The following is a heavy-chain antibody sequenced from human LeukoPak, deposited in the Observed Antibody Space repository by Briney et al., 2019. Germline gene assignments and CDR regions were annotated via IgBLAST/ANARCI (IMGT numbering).Heavy chain of an antibody. CDR3: ARHDTAMATGYGMDV. Sequence: PGGSLRLSCAASGFTFSSYGMHWVRQAPGKGLEWVAVISYDGRNKYYADSVKGRFTISRDNSKNTLYLQMNSLRAEDTAVYYCARHDTAMATGYGMDVWGQGTTVTVSS. CDR2: ISYDGRNK. V-gene: IGHV3-30*03. D-gene: IGHD5-18*01. J-gene: IGHJ6*02. CDR1: GFTFSSYG.